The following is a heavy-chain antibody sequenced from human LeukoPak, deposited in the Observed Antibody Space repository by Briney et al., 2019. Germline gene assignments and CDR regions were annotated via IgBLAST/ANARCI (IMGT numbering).Heavy chain of an antibody. D-gene: IGHD2-2*01. CDR1: GFTFSSFS. J-gene: IGHJ6*02. V-gene: IGHV3-7*01. CDR3: ARSDCSSTSCSPYYYYGMDV. CDR2: VKQDGSEK. Sequence: PGGSLRLSCAASGFTFSSFSMIWVRQAPGKGLEWVANVKQDGSEKYYVDSVKGRFTISRDNAKNSLYLQMNSLRAEDTAVYYCARSDCSSTSCSPYYYYGMDVWGQGTTVTVSS.